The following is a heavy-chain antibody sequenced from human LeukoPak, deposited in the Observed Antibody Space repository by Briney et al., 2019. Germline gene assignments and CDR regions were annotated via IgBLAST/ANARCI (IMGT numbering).Heavy chain of an antibody. V-gene: IGHV1-46*01. CDR2: INPSGGST. CDR3: ARAPYYDSWSGPHFDY. D-gene: IGHD3-3*01. Sequence: GASVKVSCKASGYTFTSYYMHWVRQAPGQGLEWMGIINPSGGSTSYAQKFQGRVTMTRDMSTSTVYMELRSLRSEDTAMYYCARAPYYDSWSGPHFDYWGQGTLVTVSS. J-gene: IGHJ4*02. CDR1: GYTFTSYY.